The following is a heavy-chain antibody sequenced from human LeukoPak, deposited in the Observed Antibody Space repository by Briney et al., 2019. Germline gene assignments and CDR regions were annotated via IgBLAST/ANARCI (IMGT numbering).Heavy chain of an antibody. D-gene: IGHD5-18*01. Sequence: GGSLRLSCAASGFTFSSYDMHWVRQATGKGLEWVSGIGTAGDIYYPGSVKGRFTISRDNAKNSLYLQMNSLRAEDTALYYCARAPGTAMVTHWFDPWGQGTLVTVSS. J-gene: IGHJ5*02. V-gene: IGHV3-13*01. CDR3: ARAPGTAMVTHWFDP. CDR2: IGTAGDI. CDR1: GFTFSSYD.